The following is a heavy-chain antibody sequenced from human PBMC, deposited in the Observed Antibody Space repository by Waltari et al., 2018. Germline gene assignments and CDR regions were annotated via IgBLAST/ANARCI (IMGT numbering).Heavy chain of an antibody. CDR1: GYSFTKYG. D-gene: IGHD5-12*01. Sequence: VQLVQSGAEVKKHGEPLKISCRGLGYSFTKYGIGWVRQRPGKGLESTGSIYPGDPDVRYNPTFQGQASSAAERSSNTAYLQWASLTASDTARYFCVRMTLRTVAITYSCDIGGPGTMVTVSS. V-gene: IGHV5-51*01. CDR3: VRMTLRTVAITYSCDI. J-gene: IGHJ3*02. CDR2: IYPGDPDV.